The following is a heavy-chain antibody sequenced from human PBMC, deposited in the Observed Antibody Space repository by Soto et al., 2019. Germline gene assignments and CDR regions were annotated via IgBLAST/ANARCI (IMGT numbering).Heavy chain of an antibody. CDR3: AKAALGGGSGEGAESLINYYYYMDV. V-gene: IGHV3-30*18. CDR2: ISYDGSNK. D-gene: IGHD3-16*01. CDR1: GFTFSSYG. Sequence: PGGSLRLSCAASGFTFSSYGMHWVRQAPGKGLEWVAVISYDGSNKYYADSVKGRFTISRDNSKNTLYLQMNSLRAEDTAVYYCAKAALGGGSGEGAESLINYYYYMDVWGKGTTVTVSS. J-gene: IGHJ6*03.